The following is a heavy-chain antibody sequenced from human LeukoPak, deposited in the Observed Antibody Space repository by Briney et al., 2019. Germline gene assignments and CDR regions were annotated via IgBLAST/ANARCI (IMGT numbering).Heavy chain of an antibody. Sequence: QAGGSLRLSCVASGFTFRSYGMHWVRHAPGKGLEWLAVISYDGSNKYYADSVKGQFTISRDNSKNTLYLQMNSPRSEDTAVYYCARDPGSSWRGYLRLWGQGVQVTVSS. D-gene: IGHD6-13*01. J-gene: IGHJ4*02. CDR1: GFTFRSYG. CDR3: ARDPGSSWRGYLRL. V-gene: IGHV3-30*03. CDR2: ISYDGSNK.